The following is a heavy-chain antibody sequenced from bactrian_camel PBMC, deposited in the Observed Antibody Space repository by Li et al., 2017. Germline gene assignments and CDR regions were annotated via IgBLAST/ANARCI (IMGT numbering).Heavy chain of an antibody. CDR3: ASHTVVGGWSY. J-gene: IGHJ4*01. CDR1: GDIIGRYC. V-gene: IGHV3S53*01. CDR2: IESDGST. D-gene: IGHD6*01. Sequence: QLVESGGGSVQAGGSLRLSCAASGDIIGRYCMGWFRQIPDKEREGVAGIESDGSTSYADSVKGRFTISQDSAKNTVLLQMNSLKSEDTALYYCASHTVVGGWSYWGQGTQVTVS.